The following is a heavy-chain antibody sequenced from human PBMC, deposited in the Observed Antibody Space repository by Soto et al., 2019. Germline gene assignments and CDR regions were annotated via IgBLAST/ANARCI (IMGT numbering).Heavy chain of an antibody. D-gene: IGHD3-22*01. CDR3: AKDGYDSGGDLYYFDY. V-gene: IGHV3-23*01. CDR1: GFTFSTFA. Sequence: QSGGSLRLSCAASGFTFSTFAMSWVRQTPGKGLEWVSSISGSPSSTYYADSVKGRFTISRDNSKKTLFLQMSGLRAEDTAIYYCAKDGYDSGGDLYYFDYWGQGTLVTVSS. J-gene: IGHJ4*02. CDR2: ISGSPSST.